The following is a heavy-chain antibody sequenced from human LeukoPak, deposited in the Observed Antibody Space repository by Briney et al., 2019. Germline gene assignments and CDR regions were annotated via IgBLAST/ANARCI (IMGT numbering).Heavy chain of an antibody. V-gene: IGHV3-48*03. CDR3: ARDAYTYGMVFDY. CDR1: GFTFSGYE. CDR2: ISNNGGTI. D-gene: IGHD5-18*01. J-gene: IGHJ4*02. Sequence: GGSLRLSCAASGFTFSGYEMNWVRQAPGKGLEWVSYISNNGGTIPYADSVKGRFTISRDNAKNSLFLQMNSLRAEDTAVYYCARDAYTYGMVFDYWGQGTLVTVSS.